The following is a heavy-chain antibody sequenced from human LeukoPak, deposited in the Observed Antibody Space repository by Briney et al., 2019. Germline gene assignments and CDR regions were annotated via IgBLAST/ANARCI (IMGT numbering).Heavy chain of an antibody. CDR1: GFTFSSYW. CDR2: IKQDGGEQ. V-gene: IGHV3-7*01. D-gene: IGHD6-13*01. J-gene: IGHJ5*02. CDR3: AREISSWHQTEGRFDH. Sequence: GGSLRLSCAASGFTFSSYWMTWVRQAPGKGLEWVANIKQDGGEQYYVDSVRGRFTISRDNAKNSLYLQMNSLRAEDTAVYYCAREISSWHQTEGRFDHWGQGTLVTVSS.